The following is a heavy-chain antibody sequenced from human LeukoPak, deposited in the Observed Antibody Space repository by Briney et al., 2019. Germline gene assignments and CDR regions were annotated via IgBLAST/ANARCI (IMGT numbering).Heavy chain of an antibody. J-gene: IGHJ4*02. V-gene: IGHV4-39*07. Sequence: PSETLSLTCTVSGGSISSSSYYWGWIRQPPGKGLEWIGSIYYSGSTYYNPPLNSRVTISVDTSKNQFSLKLSSVTAADTAVYYCARDPGLRNSAYYLDYWGQGTLVTVSS. CDR2: IYYSGST. CDR1: GGSISSSSYY. CDR3: ARDPGLRNSAYYLDY. D-gene: IGHD1-14*01.